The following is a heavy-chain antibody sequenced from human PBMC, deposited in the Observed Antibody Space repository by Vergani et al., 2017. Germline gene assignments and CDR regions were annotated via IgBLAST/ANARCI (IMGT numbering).Heavy chain of an antibody. Sequence: QVQLQESGPGLVKPSETLSLTCTVSGGSISSYYWSWIRQPPGKGLEWIGYIYYSGSTNYNPSLKSRVTISVDTSKNQFSLKLSSVTAADTAVYYCARVSYCSSTSCYGEPRYGMDVWSQGTTVTVSS. D-gene: IGHD2-2*01. V-gene: IGHV4-59*01. CDR2: IYYSGST. CDR3: ARVSYCSSTSCYGEPRYGMDV. CDR1: GGSISSYY. J-gene: IGHJ6*02.